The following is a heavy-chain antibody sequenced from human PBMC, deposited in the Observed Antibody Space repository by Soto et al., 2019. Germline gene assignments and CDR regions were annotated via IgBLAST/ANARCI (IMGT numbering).Heavy chain of an antibody. J-gene: IGHJ3*02. V-gene: IGHV3-23*01. CDR2: ISGSGGST. CDR1: GFTFSSYA. Sequence: EVPLLESGGGLVQPGGSLRLSCAASGFTFSSYAMSWVRQAPGKGLEWVSAISGSGGSTYYADSVKGRFTISRDNSKNTLYLQMNSLRAEDTAVYYCAKRPPRYYYDSSGYSRPPDAFDIWGQGTMVTVSS. D-gene: IGHD3-22*01. CDR3: AKRPPRYYYDSSGYSRPPDAFDI.